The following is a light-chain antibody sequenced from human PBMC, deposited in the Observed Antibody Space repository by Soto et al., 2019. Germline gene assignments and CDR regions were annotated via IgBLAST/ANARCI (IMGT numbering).Light chain of an antibody. CDR2: DVS. CDR3: SSYTSTSTLYV. CDR1: SSDISGYNY. J-gene: IGLJ1*01. V-gene: IGLV2-14*03. Sequence: QSALTQPASVSGSPGQSITISCTGTSSDISGYNYVSWYQQLPGEVPKLIIYDVSNRPSGVSDRFSGSKSGNAASLTISGLQAEDEVDYYCSSYTSTSTLYVFGTGTKLPV.